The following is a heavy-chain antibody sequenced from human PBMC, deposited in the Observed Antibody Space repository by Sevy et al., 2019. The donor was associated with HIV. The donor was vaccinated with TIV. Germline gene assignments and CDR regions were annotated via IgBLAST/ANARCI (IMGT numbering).Heavy chain of an antibody. CDR1: GFTFSSDA. V-gene: IGHV3-23*01. J-gene: IGHJ4*02. CDR2: IRGRGGST. Sequence: EGSLRLSCAASGFTFSSDAMSWVRQAPGKGLEWVSAIRGRGGSTYYADSVKGRFTISRDNSKNTLYLQMNSLRAEDTAVYYCAITWPAMVRFSWWGQGTLVTVSS. D-gene: IGHD5-18*01. CDR3: AITWPAMVRFSW.